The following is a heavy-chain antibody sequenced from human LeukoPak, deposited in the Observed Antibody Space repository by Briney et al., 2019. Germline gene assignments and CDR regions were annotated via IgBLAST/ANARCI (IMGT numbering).Heavy chain of an antibody. CDR3: ARSYYYDSSGYEYFQH. V-gene: IGHV1-46*01. J-gene: IGHJ1*01. CDR2: INPSGGST. D-gene: IGHD3-22*01. CDR1: GYTFTSYY. Sequence: ASVKVSCKASGYTFTSYYMHWVRQAPGQGLEWMGIINPSGGSTSYAQKFQGRVTMTRDMSTSTVYMELSSLRSEDTAVYYCARSYYYDSSGYEYFQHWGQGTLVTVSS.